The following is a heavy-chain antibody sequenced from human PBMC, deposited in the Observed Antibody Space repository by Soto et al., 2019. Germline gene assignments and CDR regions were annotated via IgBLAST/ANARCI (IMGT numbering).Heavy chain of an antibody. CDR1: GYTFTSYG. J-gene: IGHJ6*03. D-gene: IGHD3-9*01. V-gene: IGHV1-18*01. Sequence: ASVKVSCKASGYTFTSYGISWVRQAPGQGLEWMGWISAYNGNTNYAQKLQGRVTMTTDTSTSTAYMELRSLRSDDTAVYYCARVNDIGTGESQPVYYYMDVRGKGTTVTVSS. CDR3: ARVNDIGTGESQPVYYYMDV. CDR2: ISAYNGNT.